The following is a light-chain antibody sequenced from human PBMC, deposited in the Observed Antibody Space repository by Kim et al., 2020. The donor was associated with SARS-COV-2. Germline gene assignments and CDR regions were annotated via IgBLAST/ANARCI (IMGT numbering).Light chain of an antibody. J-gene: IGLJ2*01. CDR1: SLRRYY. V-gene: IGLV3-19*01. CDR2: GKN. CDR3: NSRDSSGNHVV. Sequence: ALGQTVRITCQVDSLRRYYASWYQKKPGQAPVLVIYGKNNRPSGIPDRFSGSSSGNTASLTITGAQAENEADYYCNSRDSSGNHVVFGGGTQLTVL.